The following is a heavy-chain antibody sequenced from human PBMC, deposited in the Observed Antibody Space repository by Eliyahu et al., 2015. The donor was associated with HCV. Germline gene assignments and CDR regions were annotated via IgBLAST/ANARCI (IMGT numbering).Heavy chain of an antibody. V-gene: IGHV3-23*01. D-gene: IGHD6-19*01. CDR2: ISGSGGST. CDR3: AKASSGWFLNWFDP. Sequence: EVQLLESGGGLVQPGGSLRLSCAASGFXFSSYAMXWVRQAPGKGLEWVXAISGSGGSTYYADSVKGRFTISRDNSKNTLYLQMNSLRAEDTAVYYCAKASSGWFLNWFDPWGQGTLVTVSS. J-gene: IGHJ5*02. CDR1: GFXFSSYA.